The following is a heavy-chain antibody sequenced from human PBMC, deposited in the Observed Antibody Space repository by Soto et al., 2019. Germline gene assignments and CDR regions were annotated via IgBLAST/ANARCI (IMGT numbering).Heavy chain of an antibody. CDR1: GYTFTSYA. J-gene: IGHJ6*02. D-gene: IGHD2-15*01. Sequence: GASVKVSCKASGYTFTSYAISWVRQAPGQGLEWMGGIIPIFGTANYAQKFQGRVTITADESTSTAYMELSSLRSEDTAVYYCARGDSPYYYYGMDVWGQGTTVTAP. CDR2: IIPIFGTA. CDR3: ARGDSPYYYYGMDV. V-gene: IGHV1-69*13.